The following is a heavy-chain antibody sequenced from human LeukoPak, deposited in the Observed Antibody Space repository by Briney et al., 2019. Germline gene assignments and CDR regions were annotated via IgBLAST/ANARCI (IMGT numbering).Heavy chain of an antibody. CDR2: IYTSGST. D-gene: IGHD2-2*01. V-gene: IGHV4-38-2*02. Sequence: SETLSLTCTVSGYSISSGYYWAWIRQPPGKGLEWIGRIYTSGSTNYNPSLKSRVTISVDPSKNQFSLKLSSVTAADTAVYYCAREVIVPAAELDYWGQGTLVTVSS. J-gene: IGHJ4*02. CDR3: AREVIVPAAELDY. CDR1: GYSISSGYY.